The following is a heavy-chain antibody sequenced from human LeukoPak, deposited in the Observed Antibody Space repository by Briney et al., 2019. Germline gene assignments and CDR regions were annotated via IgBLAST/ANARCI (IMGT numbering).Heavy chain of an antibody. J-gene: IGHJ5*01. Sequence: SETLSLTCAVYGGSFRNYWWTWIRQPPGKGLEWIGEIQDSGRTNYNPSLKSRVTISVDTSKNQFSLKLSSVIAADTAVYFCVRGGYWTFDSWGQGILVTVSS. CDR2: IQDSGRT. V-gene: IGHV4-34*01. D-gene: IGHD3-22*01. CDR3: VRGGYWTFDS. CDR1: GGSFRNYW.